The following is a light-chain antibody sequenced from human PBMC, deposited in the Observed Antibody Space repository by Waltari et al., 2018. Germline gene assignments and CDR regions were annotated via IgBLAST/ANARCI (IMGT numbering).Light chain of an antibody. V-gene: IGKV2-30*02. CDR1: QNLVHSDGNIY. CDR2: KVS. J-gene: IGKJ1*01. Sequence: DVVLTQSPLSLPVTLGQPASTPCRSRQNLVHSDGNIYFDWFPPKPGRPPRRLIYKVSSRGSGVPDRFSGSWSGTDFTLEISRVEAEDVGVYYCLQGSHWPPWTFGQGTRVEIK. CDR3: LQGSHWPPWT.